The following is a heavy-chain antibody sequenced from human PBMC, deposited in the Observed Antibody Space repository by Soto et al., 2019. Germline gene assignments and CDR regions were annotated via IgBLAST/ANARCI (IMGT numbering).Heavy chain of an antibody. J-gene: IGHJ6*02. Sequence: GGSLRLSCSASGFTFSTYAMHWVRQAPGKGLEWVAVIYSGGSTYYADSVKGRFTISRDNSKNTLYLQMNSLRAEDTAVYYCARELGATTGYYYGMDVWGQGTTVTVSS. CDR2: IYSGGST. D-gene: IGHD1-26*01. V-gene: IGHV3-53*01. CDR1: GFTFSTYA. CDR3: ARELGATTGYYYGMDV.